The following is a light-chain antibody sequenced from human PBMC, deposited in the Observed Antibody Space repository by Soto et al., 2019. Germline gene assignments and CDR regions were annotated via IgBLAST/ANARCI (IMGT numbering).Light chain of an antibody. Sequence: QSALTQPASVSGSPGQSITISCTGTSSDVGGYNHVSWYQQHPGKAPKLMIYDVSNRPSGVSNRFSGSKSGNTASLTISGLQAEDEADYYCSSYTSSSTLDVFGGGTKLTVL. J-gene: IGLJ2*01. CDR3: SSYTSSSTLDV. CDR1: SSDVGGYNH. V-gene: IGLV2-14*01. CDR2: DVS.